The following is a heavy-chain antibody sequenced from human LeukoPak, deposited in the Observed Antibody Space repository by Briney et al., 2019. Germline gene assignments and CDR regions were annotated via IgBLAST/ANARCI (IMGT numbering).Heavy chain of an antibody. CDR2: ISPNSGAT. CDR1: GSTFTAYY. V-gene: IGHV1-2*02. J-gene: IGHJ4*02. Sequence: ASVKVSCKASGSTFTAYYMHWVRQAPGQGLEWMGWISPNSGATNYAQKFQGRATMTRDTSIRTAYMELSGLRSDDTAVYYCARDESGGLNYWGQGTLVTVSS. D-gene: IGHD2-15*01. CDR3: ARDESGGLNY.